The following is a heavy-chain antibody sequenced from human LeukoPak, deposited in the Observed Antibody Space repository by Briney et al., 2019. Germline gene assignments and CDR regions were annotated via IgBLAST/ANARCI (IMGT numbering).Heavy chain of an antibody. CDR2: IDHRGDT. Sequence: SETLSLTCAVYGGSFSRYYWSWIRQSPGKGMEWIAEIDHRGDTNYNPSVKSRVTISVDTSKNQFSLKVRSLSAADTAVYYCARGATISETGYFDFWGQGTPVTVSS. J-gene: IGHJ4*03. CDR1: GGSFSRYY. V-gene: IGHV4-34*01. CDR3: ARGATISETGYFDF. D-gene: IGHD5-24*01.